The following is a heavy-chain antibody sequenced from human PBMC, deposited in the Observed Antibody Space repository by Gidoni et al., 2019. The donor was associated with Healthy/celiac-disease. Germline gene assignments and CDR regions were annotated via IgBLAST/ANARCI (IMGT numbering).Heavy chain of an antibody. CDR3: ARATGYCSSTSCYKAWFFAFDL. Sequence: EVQLVESGGGLFQPGGSLRLSCAASGFTVSSNYMSCVRQAPGQGLEWVSVIYSGGSTYYADSVKGRFTISRDNSKNTLYLQMNSLRAEDTAVYYCARATGYCSSTSCYKAWFFAFDLWGRGTLVTVSS. CDR2: IYSGGST. D-gene: IGHD2-2*02. J-gene: IGHJ2*01. CDR1: GFTVSSNY. V-gene: IGHV3-66*01.